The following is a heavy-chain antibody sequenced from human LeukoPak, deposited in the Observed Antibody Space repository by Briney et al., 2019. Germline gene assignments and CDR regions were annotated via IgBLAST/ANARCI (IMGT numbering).Heavy chain of an antibody. CDR3: ASGYCSGGSCYSTTDFDY. Sequence: RASVTVSFTASGYTFTSYYMHWVRQAPGQGLEWMGIINPSGGSTSYAQKFQGRVTMTRDTSTSTVYMELSSLRSEDTAVYYCASGYCSGGSCYSTTDFDYWGQGTLVTVSS. V-gene: IGHV1-46*01. CDR2: INPSGGST. CDR1: GYTFTSYY. J-gene: IGHJ4*02. D-gene: IGHD2-15*01.